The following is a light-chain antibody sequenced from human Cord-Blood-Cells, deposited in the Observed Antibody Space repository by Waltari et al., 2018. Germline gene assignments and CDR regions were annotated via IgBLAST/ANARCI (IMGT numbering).Light chain of an antibody. V-gene: IGLV1-47*01. Sequence: QSVLTQPPSASGTPGQRVTISCSGSSSNIGSNHVYWYPQPPATAPKLLIYRNNQRPSGVPDRFSGSKSGTSASLAISGLRSEDEADYYCAAWDDSLSGRVFGGGTKLTVL. CDR3: AAWDDSLSGRV. CDR2: RNN. J-gene: IGLJ3*02. CDR1: SSNIGSNH.